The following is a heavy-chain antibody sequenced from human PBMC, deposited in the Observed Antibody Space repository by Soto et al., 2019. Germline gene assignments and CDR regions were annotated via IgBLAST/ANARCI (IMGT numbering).Heavy chain of an antibody. V-gene: IGHV1-46*02. J-gene: IGHJ4*02. Sequence: GASVKVSCKASGYTFNSYYMHWVRQAPGQGLEWMGIINPSGGSTSYAQKFQGRVTMTRDTSTSTVYMELSSLRSEDTAVYYCARGVVVVPAAMEYFDYWGQGTLVTVSS. CDR2: INPSGGST. CDR1: GYTFNSYY. D-gene: IGHD2-2*01. CDR3: ARGVVVVPAAMEYFDY.